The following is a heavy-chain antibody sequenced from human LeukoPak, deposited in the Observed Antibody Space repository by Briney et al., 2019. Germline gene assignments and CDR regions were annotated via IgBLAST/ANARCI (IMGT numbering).Heavy chain of an antibody. CDR1: GFTFSTYW. CDR2: IQQDGIKK. D-gene: IGHD6-19*01. V-gene: IGHV3-7*01. J-gene: IGHJ5*02. Sequence: GGSLRLSCAASGFTFSTYWMSWVRQAPGKGLEWVANIQQDGIKKYYVDSVEGRFTISRDNSKNTLYLQMNSLRAEDTAVYYCAKDRQWPGNWFDPWGQGTLVTVSS. CDR3: AKDRQWPGNWFDP.